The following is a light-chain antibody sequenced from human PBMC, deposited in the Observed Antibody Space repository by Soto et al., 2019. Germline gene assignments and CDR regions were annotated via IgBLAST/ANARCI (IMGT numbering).Light chain of an antibody. CDR1: QSLTNSF. J-gene: IGKJ5*01. V-gene: IGKV3-20*01. Sequence: EFVLTQSPGTLSLSPGERAPLSCRASQSLTNSFMAWYQQKPGQAPRLLIYDTSSRASGIPDRFSGSGSGTDFTLTISRLETEDFAVFYCQQYGTSEIIFGQGTRLEIK. CDR2: DTS. CDR3: QQYGTSEII.